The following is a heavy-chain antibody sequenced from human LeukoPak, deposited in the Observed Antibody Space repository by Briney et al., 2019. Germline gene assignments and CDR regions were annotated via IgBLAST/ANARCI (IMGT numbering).Heavy chain of an antibody. V-gene: IGHV1-24*01. CDR1: GYILRDLT. J-gene: IGHJ6*03. D-gene: IGHD2-2*01. CDR3: ARLGCSSTSCYDYYYYMDV. Sequence: ASVKVSCKVSGYILRDLTMHWVRQAPGKGLEWMGGFDPEDGETIYAQKFQGRVTMTRNTSISTAYMELSSLRSEDTAVYYCARLGCSSTSCYDYYYYMDVWGKGTTVTISS. CDR2: FDPEDGET.